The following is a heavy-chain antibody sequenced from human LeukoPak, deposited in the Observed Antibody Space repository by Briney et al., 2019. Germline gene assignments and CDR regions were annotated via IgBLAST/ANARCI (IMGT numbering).Heavy chain of an antibody. D-gene: IGHD6-19*01. V-gene: IGHV3-53*01. Sequence: GGSLRLSCAASGFTVSSNYMSWVRQAPGKGLEWVSVIYSGGSTYYADSVKGRFTISRDNSKNTLYLQMNSLRAEDTAVYYCARGYSSGWYAFDYWGQGTLVTVSS. CDR2: IYSGGST. CDR1: GFTVSSNY. CDR3: ARGYSSGWYAFDY. J-gene: IGHJ4*02.